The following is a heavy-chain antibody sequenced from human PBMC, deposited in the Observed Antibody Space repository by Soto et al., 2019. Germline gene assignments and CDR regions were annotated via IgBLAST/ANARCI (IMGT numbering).Heavy chain of an antibody. J-gene: IGHJ1*01. D-gene: IGHD4-17*01. V-gene: IGHV4-59*01. CDR3: ARSRTTVTPSGLQH. CDR1: GASITQYY. CDR2: VSSTGST. Sequence: SETLSLTCTVSGASITQYYWNWIRQSPGKGLEWIVSVSSTGSTDYNPSLTSRVTVSVDTSKNQFSLKLTSVTAADTAVYYCARSRTTVTPSGLQHWGQGTLVTVSS.